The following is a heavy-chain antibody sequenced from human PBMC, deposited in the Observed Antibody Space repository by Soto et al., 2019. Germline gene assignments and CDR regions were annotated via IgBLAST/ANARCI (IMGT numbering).Heavy chain of an antibody. V-gene: IGHV3-30*19. CDR3: ARVGGGPVTSDY. D-gene: IGHD4-17*01. CDR1: GVTFSAYG. CDR2: IYYDGSNK. J-gene: IGHJ4*02. Sequence: QVQLVESGGGVVQPGRSLRLSCAASGVTFSAYGMHWVRQAPGKGLEWMAMIYYDGSNKYYADSVKGRFTISRDNSKNTLDLQMNSLRDDDTAIYYCARVGGGPVTSDYWGQGTLVTVSS.